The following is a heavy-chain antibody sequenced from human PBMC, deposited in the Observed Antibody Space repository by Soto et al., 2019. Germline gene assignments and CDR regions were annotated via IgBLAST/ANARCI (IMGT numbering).Heavy chain of an antibody. CDR2: IYHRGDT. J-gene: IGHJ4*02. Sequence: VGSLRLSCAASGFNVSSNHMTWIRQAPGRGPEWVSTIYHRGDTFYADSVKGRFAISRDNSKNMLYLQMNSLRPEDTAVCYCAAAVDAAKDGYWGQATLITVSS. V-gene: IGHV3-53*01. CDR1: GFNVSSNH. CDR3: AAAVDAAKDGY. D-gene: IGHD5-18*01.